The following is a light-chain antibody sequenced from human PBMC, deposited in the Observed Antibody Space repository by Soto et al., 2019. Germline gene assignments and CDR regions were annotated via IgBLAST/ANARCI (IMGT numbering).Light chain of an antibody. CDR1: QSVSSR. Sequence: IELKQTACTLWTSKPVIVTLSCRASQSVSSRLAWYQQKPGQAPRLLISGASSRATGIPDRFSGSGSATDFTLTISRLEPEDFAVYYCQQDDEWTATFGDGTKVDIK. V-gene: IGKV3-20*01. CDR2: GAS. CDR3: QQDDEWTAT. J-gene: IGKJ4*02.